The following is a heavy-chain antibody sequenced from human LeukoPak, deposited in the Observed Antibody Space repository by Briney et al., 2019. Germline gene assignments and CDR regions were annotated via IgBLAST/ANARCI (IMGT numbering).Heavy chain of an antibody. J-gene: IGHJ6*03. CDR2: ISANGGST. CDR3: AKDSSSSFYYYYMDV. V-gene: IGHV3-23*01. CDR1: GFTFSSYA. Sequence: GGSLRLSCAASGFTFSSYAMSWVSQAPGKGLEWVSAISANGGSTYYADSVKGRFTISRDNSKNTLSLQMNSLRAEDTAVYYCAKDSSSSFYYYYMDVWGKGTTVTVSS. D-gene: IGHD6-6*01.